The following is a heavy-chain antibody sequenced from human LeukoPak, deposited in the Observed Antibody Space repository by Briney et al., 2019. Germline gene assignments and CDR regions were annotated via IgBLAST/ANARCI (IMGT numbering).Heavy chain of an antibody. V-gene: IGHV4-30-4*08. CDR2: IYYSGST. CDR3: ARDSPYSGSYYFDY. CDR1: GGSISSGDYS. Sequence: SETLSLTCTVSGGSISSGDYSWSWIRQPPGKGLEWIGYIYYSGSTYYNPSLKSRVTISVDTSKNQFSLKLSSVTAADTAVYYCARDSPYSGSYYFDYWGQGTLVTVSS. J-gene: IGHJ4*02. D-gene: IGHD1-26*01.